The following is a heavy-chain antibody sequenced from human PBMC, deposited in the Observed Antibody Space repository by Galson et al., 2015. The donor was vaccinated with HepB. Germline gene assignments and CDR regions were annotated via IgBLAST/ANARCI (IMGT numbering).Heavy chain of an antibody. Sequence: SLRLSCAASGFTFSNYGMHWVRQAPGKGLEWVAVISYDGSNKYYADSVKGRFTISRDNSKNTLYLQMNSLRAEDTAVYYCAKDMYMDTMACDYWGQGTLVTVSS. D-gene: IGHD3-10*01. V-gene: IGHV3-30*18. CDR2: ISYDGSNK. J-gene: IGHJ4*02. CDR1: GFTFSNYG. CDR3: AKDMYMDTMACDY.